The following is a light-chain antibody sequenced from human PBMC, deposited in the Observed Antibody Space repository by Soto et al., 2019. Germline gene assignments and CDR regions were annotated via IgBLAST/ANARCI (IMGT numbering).Light chain of an antibody. Sequence: DIQMTQSPSSLSTSVGDSVAITCQASQDIRNNLNWYQQKQGKAPKPLIYDVSNLETGVPSRFSGSGSGTDFTLTISSLQPEDVATYYCQQFDELPRTFGQGTKLEIK. CDR1: QDIRNN. CDR2: DVS. J-gene: IGKJ2*01. V-gene: IGKV1-33*01. CDR3: QQFDELPRT.